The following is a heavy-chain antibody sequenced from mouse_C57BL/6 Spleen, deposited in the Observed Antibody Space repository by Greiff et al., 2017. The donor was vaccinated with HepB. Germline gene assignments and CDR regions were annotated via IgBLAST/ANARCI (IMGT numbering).Heavy chain of an antibody. CDR3: ARSDYGYDVGFAY. CDR2: IYPGDGDT. V-gene: IGHV1-82*01. J-gene: IGHJ3*01. D-gene: IGHD2-2*01. Sequence: VQLQQSGPELVKPGASVKISCKASGYAFSSSWMNWVKQRPGKGLEWIGRIYPGDGDTNYNGKFKGKATLTADKSSSTAYMQLSSLTSEDSAVYFCARSDYGYDVGFAYWGQGTLVTVSA. CDR1: GYAFSSSW.